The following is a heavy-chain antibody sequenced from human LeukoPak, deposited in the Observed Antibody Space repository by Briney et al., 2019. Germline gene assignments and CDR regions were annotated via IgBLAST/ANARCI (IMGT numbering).Heavy chain of an antibody. D-gene: IGHD1-1*01. CDR1: GGTFSSYA. Sequence: GASVKVSCKASGGTFSSYAISWVRQAPGQGLEWMGGIIPIFGTANYAQKFQGRVTITADESTSTAYMELSSLRSEDTVVYYCAIGDWKDAFDIWGQGTMVTVSS. CDR2: IIPIFGTA. J-gene: IGHJ3*02. V-gene: IGHV1-69*13. CDR3: AIGDWKDAFDI.